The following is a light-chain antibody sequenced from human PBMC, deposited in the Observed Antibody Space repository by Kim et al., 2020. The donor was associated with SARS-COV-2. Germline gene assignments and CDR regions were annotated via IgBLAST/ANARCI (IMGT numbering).Light chain of an antibody. J-gene: IGLJ3*02. CDR3: VLYLGSGISL. CDR1: SGSVSPSHY. Sequence: QTVVTQNPSFSVSPGGTITLTCGLSSGSVSPSHYANWIQQTPGQAPRTVIYSTETRSSGVPDRFSGSILGSKAVLTITGAQSDDECDYYCVLYLGSGISLFGGGTQLTVL. V-gene: IGLV8-61*01. CDR2: STE.